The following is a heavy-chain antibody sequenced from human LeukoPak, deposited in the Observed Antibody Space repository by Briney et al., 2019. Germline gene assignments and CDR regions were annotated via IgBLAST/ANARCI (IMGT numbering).Heavy chain of an antibody. Sequence: PGGSLRLSCAASGFTFSSCAMSWVRQAPGKGLEWVSTVSGSGGSTYYADSVKGRFTISRDNSKNTLYLQMNSLRADDTAVYYCAKDPQGGLVIIFDCWGQGTLVTVSS. V-gene: IGHV3-23*01. D-gene: IGHD3/OR15-3a*01. CDR3: AKDPQGGLVIIFDC. CDR1: GFTFSSCA. CDR2: VSGSGGST. J-gene: IGHJ4*02.